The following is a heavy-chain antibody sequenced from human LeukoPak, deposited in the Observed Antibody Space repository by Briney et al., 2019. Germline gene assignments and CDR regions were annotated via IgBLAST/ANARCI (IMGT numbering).Heavy chain of an antibody. J-gene: IGHJ4*02. Sequence: GGSLRLSCATSGFTFSSYEMNWVRQAPGKGMEWVSYISATGNTIYYADSVKGRFTISRDNAKNSLYLQMNSLRAEDTAVYYCARDSSGNFIPDYFDYWGQGTLVTVSS. V-gene: IGHV3-48*03. CDR1: GFTFSSYE. D-gene: IGHD3-10*01. CDR2: ISATGNTI. CDR3: ARDSSGNFIPDYFDY.